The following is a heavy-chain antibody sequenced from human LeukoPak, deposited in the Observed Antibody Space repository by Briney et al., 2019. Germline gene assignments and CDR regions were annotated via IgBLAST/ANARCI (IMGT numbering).Heavy chain of an antibody. V-gene: IGHV1-2*02. J-gene: IGHJ4*02. CDR2: INPNTGDT. Sequence: ASVKVSCKASGYIFTGYYMHWVRQAPGQGLEYLGWINPNTGDTHYAQNFQGRVTMTRDTSISTAYMDLRGLRSDDTAVYYCAKVIEGAVAFDYWGQGTLVTVSS. CDR3: AKVIEGAVAFDY. D-gene: IGHD6-19*01. CDR1: GYIFTGYY.